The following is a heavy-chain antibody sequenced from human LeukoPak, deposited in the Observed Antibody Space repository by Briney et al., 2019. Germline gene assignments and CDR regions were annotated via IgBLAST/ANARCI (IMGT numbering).Heavy chain of an antibody. D-gene: IGHD2-2*01. CDR2: IYYSGRT. J-gene: IGHJ6*03. CDR1: GGSISSSSYY. Sequence: SETLSLTCTVSGGSISSSSYYWGWIRQPPGKGLEWIGSIYYSGRTYYNPSLKSRVTISVDTSKNQFSLKLSSVTAADTAVYYCARDGCSSTSCRNYYYYYYMDVWGKGTTVTVSS. CDR3: ARDGCSSTSCRNYYYYYYMDV. V-gene: IGHV4-39*07.